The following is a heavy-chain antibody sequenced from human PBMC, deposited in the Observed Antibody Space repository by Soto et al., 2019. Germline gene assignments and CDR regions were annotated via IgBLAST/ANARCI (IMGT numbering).Heavy chain of an antibody. CDR3: AKDYLRASDY. CDR2: ISSIVTGT. CDR1: GFTFSTYA. V-gene: IGHV3-23*01. D-gene: IGHD3-16*02. J-gene: IGHJ4*01. Sequence: WGSLRLSCAASGFTFSTYAMTWVRQAPGKGLEWVTAISSIVTGTYYADSVKGRFTISRDNSKNTLYLQMNRLRAEDTALYYCAKDYLRASDYWRRGTLVTVSS.